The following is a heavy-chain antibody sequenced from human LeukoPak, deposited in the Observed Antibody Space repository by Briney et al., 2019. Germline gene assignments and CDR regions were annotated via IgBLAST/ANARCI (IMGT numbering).Heavy chain of an antibody. CDR1: GFTFSSYA. J-gene: IGHJ4*02. V-gene: IGHV3-23*01. CDR2: ISNSGEYT. CDR3: AKDRHDSGAYHPYFDY. D-gene: IGHD3-22*01. Sequence: GGSLRLSCAASGFTFSSYAMRWVRQAPGKGLEWVSAISNSGEYTFYVDSVKGRFTISGDNSKNTLYLQMSGLRSEDTAVYYCAKDRHDSGAYHPYFDYWGQGTLVTVSS.